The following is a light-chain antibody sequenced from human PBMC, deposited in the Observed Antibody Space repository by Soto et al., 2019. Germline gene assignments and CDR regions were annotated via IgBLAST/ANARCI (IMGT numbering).Light chain of an antibody. CDR3: AVWDDSLNGPL. J-gene: IGLJ3*02. V-gene: IGLV1-44*01. CDR2: NNN. CDR1: YSNVGNNA. Sequence: QSVLTQPPSASGTPGQRVTISCSGSYSNVGNNAVNWYQQLPGTAPKLLIYNNNQRPSGVPDRFSGSKSGTSASLAISGLQSEDEADYYCAVWDDSLNGPLFGGGTKVTVL.